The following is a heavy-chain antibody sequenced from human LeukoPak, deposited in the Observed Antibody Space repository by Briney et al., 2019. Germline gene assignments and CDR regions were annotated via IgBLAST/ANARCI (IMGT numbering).Heavy chain of an antibody. V-gene: IGHV3-23*01. CDR2: ISGSGGST. CDR3: AKGAEGIAAAGIFDY. D-gene: IGHD6-13*01. Sequence: GGSLRLSCAASGFTFDDYGVSWVRQAPGKGLEWVSAISGSGGSTYYADSVKGRFTISRDNSKNTLYLQMNSLRAEDTAVYYCAKGAEGIAAAGIFDYWGQGTLVTVSS. J-gene: IGHJ4*02. CDR1: GFTFDDYG.